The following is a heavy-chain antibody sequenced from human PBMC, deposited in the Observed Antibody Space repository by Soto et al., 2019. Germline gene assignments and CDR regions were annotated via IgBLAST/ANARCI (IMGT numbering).Heavy chain of an antibody. CDR2: IYATGTT. J-gene: IGHJ5*02. V-gene: IGHV4-4*07. Sequence: SETLSLTCTGSCASISGFYWSWIRKSAGKGLEWIGRIYATGTTDYNPSLKSRVMMSVDTSKKQFSLKLRSVTAADTAVYYCVRDGTKTLRDWFDPWGRGISVTVSS. CDR3: VRDGTKTLRDWFDP. D-gene: IGHD1-1*01. CDR1: CASISGFY.